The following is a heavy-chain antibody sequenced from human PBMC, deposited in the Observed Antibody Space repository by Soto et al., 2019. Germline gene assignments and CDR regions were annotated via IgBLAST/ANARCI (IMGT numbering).Heavy chain of an antibody. V-gene: IGHV3-21*01. Sequence: GGSLRLSCAASGFTFSRYSMNWVRQAPGKGLEWVSSISSTTNYIYYADSMKGRFTVSRDNAKNSVYLDMNSLSTEDTAVYYCARESEDLTSNFDYWGQGTLVTVSS. CDR1: GFTFSRYS. J-gene: IGHJ4*02. CDR3: ARESEDLTSNFDY. CDR2: ISSTTNYI.